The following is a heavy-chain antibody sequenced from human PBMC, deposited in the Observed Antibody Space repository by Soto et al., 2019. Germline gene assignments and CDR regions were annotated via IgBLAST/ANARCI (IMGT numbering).Heavy chain of an antibody. CDR1: GGSISSSGYY. V-gene: IGHV4-31*03. D-gene: IGHD3-3*01. CDR2: IYYSGNT. Sequence: SETLSLTCTVSGGSISSSGYYWGWIRQPPGKGLEWIGYIYYSGNTYYNPSLKSRVTISVDTSKNQFSLKLSSVTAADTAVYYCARWWSGSRQGFDPWGQGTLVTVSS. J-gene: IGHJ5*02. CDR3: ARWWSGSRQGFDP.